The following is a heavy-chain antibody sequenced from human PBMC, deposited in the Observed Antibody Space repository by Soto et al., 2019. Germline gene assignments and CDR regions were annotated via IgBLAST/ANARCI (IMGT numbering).Heavy chain of an antibody. CDR2: INHSGST. V-gene: IGHV4-34*01. CDR3: ARAPAGYCSGGSCYPFDY. J-gene: IGHJ4*02. Sequence: PSETLSLTCAVYGGSFSGYYWSWIRQPPGKGLEWIGEINHSGSTNYNPSLKSRVTISVDTSKNQFSLKLSSVTAADTAVYYCARAPAGYCSGGSCYPFDYWGQGTLVTVS. D-gene: IGHD2-15*01. CDR1: GGSFSGYY.